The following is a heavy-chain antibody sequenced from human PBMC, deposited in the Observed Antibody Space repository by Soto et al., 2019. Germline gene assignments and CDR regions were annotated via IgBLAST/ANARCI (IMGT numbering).Heavy chain of an antibody. CDR3: ARGLPRLRFSPQNWFDP. CDR2: INPNSGGT. V-gene: IGHV1-2*04. J-gene: IGHJ5*02. Sequence: ASVKVSCKASGYTFTGYYMHWVRQAPGQGLEWMGWINPNSGGTNYAQKFQGWVTMTRDTSISTAYMELSRLRSDDTAVYYCARGLPRLRFSPQNWFDPLGQGTLVTVSS. D-gene: IGHD3-3*01. CDR1: GYTFTGYY.